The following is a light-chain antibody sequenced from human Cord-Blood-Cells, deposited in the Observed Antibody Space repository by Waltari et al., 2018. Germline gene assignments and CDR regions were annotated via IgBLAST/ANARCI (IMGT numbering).Light chain of an antibody. J-gene: IGLJ2*01. CDR3: QSYDSSLSVV. Sequence: QSVLTQPPSVSGAPGQRVTISCTGRSSNIGAGYDVHWYQQLPGTAPNLLIYGNSNRPSGVPDRFSGSKSGTSASLAITGLQAEDEADYYCQSYDSSLSVVFGGGTKLTVL. CDR1: SSNIGAGYD. V-gene: IGLV1-40*01. CDR2: GNS.